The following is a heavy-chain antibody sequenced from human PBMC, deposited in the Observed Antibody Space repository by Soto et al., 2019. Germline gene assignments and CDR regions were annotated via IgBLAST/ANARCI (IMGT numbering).Heavy chain of an antibody. CDR3: ARVIEYSSSSWFDP. CDR1: GGSISSYY. V-gene: IGHV4-59*01. J-gene: IGHJ5*02. Sequence: PSETLSLTCTVSGGSISSYYWSWIRQPPGKGLEWIGYIYYSGSTNYNPPPKSRVTISVDTSKNQFSLKLSSVTAADTAVYYCARVIEYSSSSWFDPWGQGTLVTVSS. CDR2: IYYSGST. D-gene: IGHD6-6*01.